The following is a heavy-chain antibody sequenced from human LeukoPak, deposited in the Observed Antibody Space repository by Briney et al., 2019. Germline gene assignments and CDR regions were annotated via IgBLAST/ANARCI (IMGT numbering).Heavy chain of an antibody. CDR3: ARETSYSSSFDY. D-gene: IGHD6-19*01. V-gene: IGHV1-2*02. CDR2: INPNSGGT. J-gene: IGHJ4*02. CDR1: GYTFTGYY. Sequence: GASVKVSCKASGYTFTGYYMHWVGQAPGQGLEWMGWINPNSGGTNYAQKFQGRVTMTRDTSISTAYMELSRLRSDDTAVYYCARETSYSSSFDYWGQGTLVTVSS.